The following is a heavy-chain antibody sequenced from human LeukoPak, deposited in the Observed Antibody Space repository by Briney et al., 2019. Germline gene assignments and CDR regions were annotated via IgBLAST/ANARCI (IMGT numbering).Heavy chain of an antibody. V-gene: IGHV3-23*01. Sequence: GGSLRLSCAVSGITLSNYGMSWVRQAPGKGLEWVAGISDSGGSTSYADSVKGRFTISRDNPKNTLYLQMNSLRAEDTAVYFCAKRGVVIRVILVGFHKEAYYFDSWGQGALVTVTS. CDR3: AKRGVVIRVILVGFHKEAYYFDS. CDR2: ISDSGGST. D-gene: IGHD3-22*01. CDR1: GITLSNYG. J-gene: IGHJ4*02.